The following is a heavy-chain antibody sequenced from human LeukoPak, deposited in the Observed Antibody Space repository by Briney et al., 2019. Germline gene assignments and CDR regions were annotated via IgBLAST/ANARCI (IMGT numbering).Heavy chain of an antibody. V-gene: IGHV3-21*01. J-gene: IGHJ5*02. CDR2: ISSSSSYI. CDR1: GFTFSSYR. Sequence: MTGGSLRLSCAASGFTFSSYRMNWVRQAPGKGLEWVSSISSSSSYIYYADSVKGRFTISRDNAKNSLYLQMNSLRAEDTAVYYCARVQVWIQLWLYGWWFDPWGQGTLVTVSS. D-gene: IGHD5-18*01. CDR3: ARVQVWIQLWLYGWWFDP.